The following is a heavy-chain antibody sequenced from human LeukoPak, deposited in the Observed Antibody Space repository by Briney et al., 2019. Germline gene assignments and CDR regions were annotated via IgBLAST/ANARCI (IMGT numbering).Heavy chain of an antibody. CDR3: ATSRVVQGPLRAPFDY. CDR1: GYIFTDYY. J-gene: IGHJ4*02. CDR2: IDPDDDER. D-gene: IGHD3-16*01. V-gene: IGHV1-69-2*01. Sequence: ASVKVSCKASGYIFTDYYIHWVQRAPGKGLEWMGHIDPDDDERKYAEKFQGRLIITADTPSNTSYMELSGLTSEDTALYFCATSRVVQGPLRAPFDYWSQGTLVAVSS.